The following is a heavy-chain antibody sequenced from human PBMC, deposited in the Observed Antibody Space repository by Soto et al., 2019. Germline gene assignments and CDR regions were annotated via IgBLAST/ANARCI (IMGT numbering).Heavy chain of an antibody. CDR3: ARDSPPMDV. Sequence: ASVKVSCKASGDTFSFYTINWVRQAPGLGLEWMGWINAGNGNTKYSQKFQGRVTITRDTSASTAYMELSSLRSEDTAVYYCARDSPPMDVWGQGTTVTVSS. V-gene: IGHV1-3*01. J-gene: IGHJ6*02. CDR2: INAGNGNT. CDR1: GDTFSFYT.